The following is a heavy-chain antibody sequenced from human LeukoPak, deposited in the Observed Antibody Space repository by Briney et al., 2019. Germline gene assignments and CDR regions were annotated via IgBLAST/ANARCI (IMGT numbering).Heavy chain of an antibody. V-gene: IGHV3-30*04. CDR3: AKDGNYDFWSDFSPLSSFDN. Sequence: QSGGSLRLSCAASGFTFSSYAMHWVRQAPGKGLEWVAVISYDGSNKYYADSVKGRFTISRDNSKNTLYLQMNSLRAEDTAVYYCAKDGNYDFWSDFSPLSSFDNWGQGTLVTVSS. CDR2: ISYDGSNK. D-gene: IGHD3-3*01. CDR1: GFTFSSYA. J-gene: IGHJ4*02.